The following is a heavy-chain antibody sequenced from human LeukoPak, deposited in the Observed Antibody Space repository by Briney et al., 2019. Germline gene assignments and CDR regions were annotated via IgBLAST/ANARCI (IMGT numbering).Heavy chain of an antibody. D-gene: IGHD3-22*01. CDR1: GFTFSSYA. CDR2: ISYDGSNK. CDR3: ARDMDYYDSSGFLDY. J-gene: IGHJ4*02. Sequence: GRSLRLSCAASGFTFSSYAMHWVRQAPGKGLEWVAVISYDGSNKYYADSVKGRFTISRDNSKNTLYLQMNSLRAEDTAVYYCARDMDYYDSSGFLDYWGQGTLVTVSS. V-gene: IGHV3-30-3*01.